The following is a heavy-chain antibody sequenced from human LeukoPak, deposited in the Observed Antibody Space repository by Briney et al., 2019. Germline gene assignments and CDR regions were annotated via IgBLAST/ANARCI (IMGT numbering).Heavy chain of an antibody. Sequence: GGSLRLSCAASGFTFSNYKMNWVRQAPGKGLEWVSSISSTSTYINYADSVKGRFTISRDNAKKSLYLQMNSLRAEDTAFYYCARVGYSSGWRAPDFDYWGQRTLVTVSS. CDR2: ISSTSTYI. J-gene: IGHJ4*02. CDR1: GFTFSNYK. CDR3: ARVGYSSGWRAPDFDY. D-gene: IGHD6-19*01. V-gene: IGHV3-21*01.